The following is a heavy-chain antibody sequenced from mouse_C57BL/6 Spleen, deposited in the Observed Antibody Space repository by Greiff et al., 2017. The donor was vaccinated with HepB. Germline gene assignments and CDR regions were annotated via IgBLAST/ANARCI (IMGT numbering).Heavy chain of an antibody. J-gene: IGHJ2*01. CDR1: GSTFTSYW. V-gene: IGHV1-62-3*01. CDR3: GKTGSGYDY. CDR2: IDPNSGGT. Sequence: VQLQQPGAELVKPGASVKLSCKASGSTFTSYWMHWVKQRPGRGLEWIGGIDPNSGGTRYNEKFKSKATLTVDKPSSTAYMQLSSLTSEDSAVYYCGKTGSGYDYWGQGTTLTVSS. D-gene: IGHD3-2*02.